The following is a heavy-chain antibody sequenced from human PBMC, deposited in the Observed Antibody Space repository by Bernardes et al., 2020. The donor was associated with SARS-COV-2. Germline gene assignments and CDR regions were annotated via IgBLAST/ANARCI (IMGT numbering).Heavy chain of an antibody. D-gene: IGHD4-17*01. CDR1: GFTFSSYS. V-gene: IGHV3-21*01. Sequence: GGSLRLSRAASGFTFSSYSMNWVRQAPGKGLEWVSFISSSSRYIYYIDSVKGRFTISRDNAKNSLYLQMNSLRAEDTAVYYCARDLGDDYGDNDWFDPWGQGTLVTVSS. J-gene: IGHJ5*02. CDR2: ISSSSRYI. CDR3: ARDLGDDYGDNDWFDP.